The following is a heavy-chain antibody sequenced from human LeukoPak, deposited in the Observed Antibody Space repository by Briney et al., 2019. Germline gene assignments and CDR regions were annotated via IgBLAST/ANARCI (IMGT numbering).Heavy chain of an antibody. J-gene: IGHJ6*03. CDR3: ARDWAAAGYYYYYMDV. D-gene: IGHD6-13*01. Sequence: ASVKVSCKASGYTFTSYAMNWVRQAPGQGLEWMGWINPNSGGTNYAQKFQGRVTMTRDTSISTAYMELSRLRSDDTAVYYCARDWAAAGYYYYYMDVWGKGTTVTVSS. V-gene: IGHV1-2*02. CDR1: GYTFTSYA. CDR2: INPNSGGT.